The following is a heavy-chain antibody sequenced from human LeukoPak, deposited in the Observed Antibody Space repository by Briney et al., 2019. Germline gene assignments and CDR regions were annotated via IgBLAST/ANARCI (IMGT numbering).Heavy chain of an antibody. V-gene: IGHV3-23*01. CDR1: GFTFSSYA. Sequence: GGSRRLSCAASGFTFSSYAMSWVRQTPGKGLEWVSAISGSGGSTYYTDSVKGRFTISRDNSRNTLFLQMNSLRAEDTAVYYCAKAYWNEYYFDYWGQGTLVTVSS. D-gene: IGHD1-1*01. CDR3: AKAYWNEYYFDY. CDR2: ISGSGGST. J-gene: IGHJ4*02.